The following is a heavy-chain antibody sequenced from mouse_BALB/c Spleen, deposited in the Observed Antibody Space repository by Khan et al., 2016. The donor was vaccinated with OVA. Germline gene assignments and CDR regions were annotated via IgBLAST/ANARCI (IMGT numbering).Heavy chain of an antibody. CDR1: GYNFTSYW. V-gene: IGHV1-7*01. CDR2: INPSTGNT. CDR3: ANHGSSSAWFTF. Sequence: QVQLQQSGAELEKPGASVKMSCKASGYNFTSYWMHWVKQRPGQGLEWIGYINPSTGNTEYNQKYRDKATLTADKSSSVAYMQLSSLTSEASAGYSCANHGSSSAWFTFWCQGTLVTVSA. J-gene: IGHJ3*01. D-gene: IGHD1-1*01.